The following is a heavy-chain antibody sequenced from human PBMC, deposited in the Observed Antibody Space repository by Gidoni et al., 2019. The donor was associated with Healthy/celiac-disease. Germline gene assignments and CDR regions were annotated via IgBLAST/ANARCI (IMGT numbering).Heavy chain of an antibody. CDR2: IYYSGST. D-gene: IGHD2-2*02. CDR3: ARDSIVVVPAAIPPTYGMDV. V-gene: IGHV4-39*02. J-gene: IGHJ6*02. CDR1: GGSISSSSYY. Sequence: QLQLQESGPGLVKPSETLSLTCTVSGGSISSSSYYWGWIRRPPGKGLEWIGSIYYSGSTYYNPSLKSRVTISVDTSKNQFSLKLSSVTAADTAVYYCARDSIVVVPAAIPPTYGMDVWGQGTTVTVSS.